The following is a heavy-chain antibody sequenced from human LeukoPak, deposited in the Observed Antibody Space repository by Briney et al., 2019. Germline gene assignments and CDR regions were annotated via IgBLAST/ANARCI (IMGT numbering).Heavy chain of an antibody. CDR3: VTYTSGWYRNY. Sequence: SETLSLTCGVSGDSINTNYWWSWVRQPPEKGLEWIAEINHSGTTNYNPSLKSRVTISLDKSQNHFSLKVNSVTAADTAVYFCVTYTSGWYRNYWGQGTLVTASS. CDR1: GDSINTNYW. CDR2: INHSGTT. J-gene: IGHJ4*02. D-gene: IGHD6-19*01. V-gene: IGHV4-4*02.